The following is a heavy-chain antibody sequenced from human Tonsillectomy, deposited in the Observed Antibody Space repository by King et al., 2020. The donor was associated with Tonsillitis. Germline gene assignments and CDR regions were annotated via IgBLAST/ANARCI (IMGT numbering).Heavy chain of an antibody. J-gene: IGHJ4*02. Sequence: VQLQESGPGLVKPSQTLSLTCTVSGGSISSGDYYWSWIRQPPGKGLEWIGYIYYSGSTYYNPSLKSRVTISVDTSKNQFSLKLSSVTAADTAVYYCARVRGYYGSGSYYDFDYWGQGTLVTVSS. CDR3: ARVRGYYGSGSYYDFDY. D-gene: IGHD3-10*01. V-gene: IGHV4-30-4*01. CDR1: GGSISSGDYY. CDR2: IYYSGST.